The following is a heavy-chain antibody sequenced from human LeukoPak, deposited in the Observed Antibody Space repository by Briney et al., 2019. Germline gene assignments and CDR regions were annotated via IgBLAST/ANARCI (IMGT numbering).Heavy chain of an antibody. CDR1: GGSISSYY. J-gene: IGHJ4*02. D-gene: IGHD2-15*01. CDR2: IYYSGST. CDR3: ARFFYSYFDY. Sequence: SETLSFTCTVSGGSISSYYWSWIRQPPGKGLEWIGYIYYSGSTNYNPSLKSRVTISVDTSKNQFSLKLSSVTAADTAVYYCARFFYSYFDYWGQGTLVTVSS. V-gene: IGHV4-59*01.